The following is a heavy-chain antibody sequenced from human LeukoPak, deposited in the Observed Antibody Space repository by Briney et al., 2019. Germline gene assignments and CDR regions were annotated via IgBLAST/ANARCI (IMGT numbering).Heavy chain of an antibody. V-gene: IGHV3-30*02. CDR2: IWYDGSNK. J-gene: IGHJ6*02. D-gene: IGHD3-16*01. CDR3: GRGSFAHGYGMDV. CDR1: GFTFTDNG. Sequence: PGGSLRLSCAASGFTFTDNGMHWVRQAPGKGLEWVAFIWYDGSNKYYEDSVKGRFTISRDNSKNTLFLQMNSLRAEDMAVYFCGRGSFAHGYGMDVWGQGTTVTVS.